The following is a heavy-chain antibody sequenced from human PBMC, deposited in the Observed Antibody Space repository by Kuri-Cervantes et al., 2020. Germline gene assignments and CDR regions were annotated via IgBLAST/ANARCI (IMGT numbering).Heavy chain of an antibody. Sequence: ASVTVSCKGSGGTFSSYAISWVRQARGQGLEWMGWINPNSGGTNYAQKFQGRVTMTRDTSISTAYMELSRLRADDTAVYYCARAGYYDSSGYCVWFDPWGQGTLVTVSS. CDR3: ARAGYYDSSGYCVWFDP. CDR1: GGTFSSYA. D-gene: IGHD3-22*01. CDR2: INPNSGGT. J-gene: IGHJ5*02. V-gene: IGHV1-2*02.